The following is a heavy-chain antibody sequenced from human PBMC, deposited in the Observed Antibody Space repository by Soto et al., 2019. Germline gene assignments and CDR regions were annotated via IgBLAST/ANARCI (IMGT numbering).Heavy chain of an antibody. CDR3: ARENVAARTDY. V-gene: IGHV3-11*01. CDR2: ISTSGNTI. J-gene: IGHJ4*02. D-gene: IGHD6-6*01. CDR1: GFTFRDYY. Sequence: QVQLVESGGGLVKPGGSLRLSCAASGFTFRDYYMSWIRQAPGKGLEWVSYISTSGNTIYYADSVKGRFTLSRDNAKNSLYLQMNRLRVEDTAVYYGARENVAARTDYWGQGALVTVSS.